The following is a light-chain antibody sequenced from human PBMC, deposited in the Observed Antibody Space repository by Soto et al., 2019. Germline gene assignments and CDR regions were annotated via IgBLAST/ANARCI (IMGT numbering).Light chain of an antibody. CDR3: QQYRPYS. CDR1: ESISNW. CDR2: HAS. J-gene: IGKJ1*01. Sequence: IQLTQSPTTLPASVGDRVTLTCRASESISNWLDWYQQRPGTAPKLLIYHASILETAVPSRFSGNGSGTEFTLTISSLQPGDFATYYCQQYRPYSFGQGSRVEIK. V-gene: IGKV1-5*01.